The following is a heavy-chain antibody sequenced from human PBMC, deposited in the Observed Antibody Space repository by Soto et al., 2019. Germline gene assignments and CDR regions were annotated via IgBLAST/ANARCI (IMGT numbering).Heavy chain of an antibody. CDR3: ARGVVRGAPDY. Sequence: SETLSLTCAVYGGSFSGYYWSWIRQPPGKGLEWIGEINHSGSTNYNPSLKSRVTISVDTSKNQFSLKLSSVTAADTAVYYCARGVVRGAPDYWGQGTLVTVSS. D-gene: IGHD3-10*01. CDR1: GGSFSGYY. V-gene: IGHV4-34*01. J-gene: IGHJ4*02. CDR2: INHSGST.